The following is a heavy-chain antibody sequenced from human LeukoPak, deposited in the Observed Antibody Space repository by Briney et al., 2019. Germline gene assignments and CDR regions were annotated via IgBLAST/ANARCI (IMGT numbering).Heavy chain of an antibody. Sequence: PGGSLRLSCAASGFTFSSYGMHWVRQAPGKGLEWVAVIWYDGSNKYYADSVKGRFTISRDNSKNTLYLQMNSLRAEDTAVYYCARDRGSSGWYDAFDIWGQETMVTVSS. CDR3: ARDRGSSGWYDAFDI. CDR1: GFTFSSYG. V-gene: IGHV3-33*01. CDR2: IWYDGSNK. J-gene: IGHJ3*02. D-gene: IGHD6-19*01.